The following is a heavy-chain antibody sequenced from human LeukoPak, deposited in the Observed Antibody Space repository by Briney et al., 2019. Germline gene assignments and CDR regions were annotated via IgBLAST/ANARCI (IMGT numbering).Heavy chain of an antibody. CDR3: ARCRRLVPPYY. D-gene: IGHD6-19*01. Sequence: SETLSLTCAVYGGSFSGYYWSWIRQPPGKGLEWIGEINHSGSTNYNPSLKSRVTISVDTSKNQFSLKLSSVTAADTAVYYCARCRRLVPPYYWGQGTLVTVSS. CDR1: GGSFSGYY. CDR2: INHSGST. V-gene: IGHV4-34*01. J-gene: IGHJ4*02.